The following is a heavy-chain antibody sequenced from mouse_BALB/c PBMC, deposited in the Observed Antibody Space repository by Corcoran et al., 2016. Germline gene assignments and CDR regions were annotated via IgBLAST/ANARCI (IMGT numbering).Heavy chain of an antibody. Sequence: LVQPGASVKLSCKASGYTFPSYVMHWVKQKPGQGLEWIGYMNPYNDGTKYNEKFKGKATLTSDKSSSTAYMELSSLTSEDSAVYYCARASPTAYWGQGTLVTGSA. CDR2: MNPYNDGT. J-gene: IGHJ3*01. CDR3: ARASPTAY. D-gene: IGHD6-1*01. V-gene: IGHV1S136*01. CDR1: GYTFPSYV.